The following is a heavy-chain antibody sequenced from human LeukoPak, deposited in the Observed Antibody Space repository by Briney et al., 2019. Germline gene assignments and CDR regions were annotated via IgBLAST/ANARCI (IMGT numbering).Heavy chain of an antibody. J-gene: IGHJ4*02. CDR1: GGSFSGYY. CDR2: INHSGST. V-gene: IGHV4-34*01. Sequence: KPSETLSLTCAVYGGSFSGYYWSWIRQPPGKGLEWIGEINHSGSTNYNPSLKSRVTISVDTSKNQFSLKLSSVTAADTAVYYCASGKSSSGWYPARGGYFDYWGQGTLVTVSS. CDR3: ASGKSSSGWYPARGGYFDY. D-gene: IGHD6-19*01.